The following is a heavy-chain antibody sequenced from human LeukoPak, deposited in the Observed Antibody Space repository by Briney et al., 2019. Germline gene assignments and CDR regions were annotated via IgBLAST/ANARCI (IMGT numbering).Heavy chain of an antibody. V-gene: IGHV3-33*01. CDR2: IWYDGSNK. J-gene: IGHJ4*02. CDR1: GFTFSSYG. D-gene: IGHD3-10*01. CDR3: ARGNGSGSCYRPAYFDY. Sequence: PGGSLRLSCAASGFTFSSYGMHWVRQAPGKGLEWVAVIWYDGSNKYYADSVKGRFTISRDNSKNTLYLQMNSLRAEDTAVYYCARGNGSGSCYRPAYFDYWGQGTLVTVSS.